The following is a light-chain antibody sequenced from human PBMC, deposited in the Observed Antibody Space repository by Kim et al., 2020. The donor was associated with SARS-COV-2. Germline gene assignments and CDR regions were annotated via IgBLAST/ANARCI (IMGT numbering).Light chain of an antibody. CDR1: RDISNY. V-gene: IGKV1-27*01. CDR2: GAS. J-gene: IGKJ1*01. CDR3: QKCDSAPWT. Sequence: AAVGDRVTITCRASRDISNYLAWFQQKPGKAPKLLIYGASALQPGVPSRFSGSGSGTDFTLTVTSLQPEDVATYYCQKCDSAPWTFGQGTKVDIK.